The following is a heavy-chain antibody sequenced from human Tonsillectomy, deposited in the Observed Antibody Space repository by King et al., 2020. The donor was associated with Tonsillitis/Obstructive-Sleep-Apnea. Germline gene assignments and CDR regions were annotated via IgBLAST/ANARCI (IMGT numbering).Heavy chain of an antibody. CDR2: IRGKGYGGTK. V-gene: IGHV3-49*04. Sequence: QLVQSGGGLVQPGRSLRLSCTASGFTFGDYAMSWVRQAPGKGLEWVGFIRGKGYGGTKEYAASVNGRFTISRDDSKSIAYLQMNSLKTEDTAVYYCTRVAYYYDSSGYEGWFDPWGQGTLVTVSS. D-gene: IGHD3-22*01. CDR3: TRVAYYYDSSGYEGWFDP. J-gene: IGHJ5*02. CDR1: GFTFGDYA.